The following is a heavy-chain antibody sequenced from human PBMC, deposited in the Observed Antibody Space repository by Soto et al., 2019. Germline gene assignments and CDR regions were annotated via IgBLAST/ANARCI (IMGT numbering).Heavy chain of an antibody. V-gene: IGHV6-1*01. CDR1: GDSVSSNSAA. CDR3: ARVHPRAEYQLLLDGMDV. CDR2: TYYRSKWYN. J-gene: IGHJ6*02. Sequence: PSQTLSLTCAIPGDSVSSNSAAWNWIRQSPSRGLEWLGRTYYRSKWYNDYAVSVKSRITINPDTSKNQFSLQLNSVTPEDTAVYYCARVHPRAEYQLLLDGMDVWGQGTTVTVSS. D-gene: IGHD2-2*01.